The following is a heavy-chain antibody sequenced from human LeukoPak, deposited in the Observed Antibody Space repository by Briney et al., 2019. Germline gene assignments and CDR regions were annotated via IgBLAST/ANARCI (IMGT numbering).Heavy chain of an antibody. CDR1: GFTFDDYA. CDR2: ISGSGGST. CDR3: AKTDMIVVANDY. V-gene: IGHV3-23*01. J-gene: IGHJ4*02. D-gene: IGHD3-22*01. Sequence: PGGSLRLSCAASGFTFDDYAMSWVRQAPGKGLEWVPAISGSGGSTYYADSVKGRFTISRDNSKNTLYLQMNSLRAEDTAVYYCAKTDMIVVANDYWGQGTLVTVSS.